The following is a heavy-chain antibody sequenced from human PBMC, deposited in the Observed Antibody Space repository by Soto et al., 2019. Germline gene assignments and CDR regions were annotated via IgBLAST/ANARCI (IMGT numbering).Heavy chain of an antibody. D-gene: IGHD3-22*01. CDR2: IIPIFGTA. CDR1: GGTFSSYA. V-gene: IGHV1-69*13. Sequence: SVKVSCKASGGTFSSYAISWVRQAPGQGLEWMGGIIPIFGTANYAQKFRGRVTITADESTSTAYMELSSLRSEDTAVYYCADDSSGPPPASYYYYGMDVWGQGTTVTVSS. CDR3: ADDSSGPPPASYYYYGMDV. J-gene: IGHJ6*02.